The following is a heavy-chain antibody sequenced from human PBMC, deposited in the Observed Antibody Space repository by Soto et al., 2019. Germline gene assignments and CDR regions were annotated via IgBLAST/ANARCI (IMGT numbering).Heavy chain of an antibody. D-gene: IGHD3-10*01. CDR3: ARTAGYYRGRQFDY. J-gene: IGHJ4*02. CDR2: IDWDDDK. Sequence: ASGPTLVNPTQTLTLTCTFSGFSLGTTGMRVSWIRQPPGKALEWLARIDWDDDKFYSTSLKTRLTISKDTSKNQVVLRMTNMDPADTATYYCARTAGYYRGRQFDYGGQGTLVTVSS. V-gene: IGHV2-70*04. CDR1: GFSLGTTGMR.